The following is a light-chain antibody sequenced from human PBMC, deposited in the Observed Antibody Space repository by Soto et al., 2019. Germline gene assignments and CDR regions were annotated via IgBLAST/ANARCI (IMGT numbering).Light chain of an antibody. CDR3: CSYAGSSTWV. V-gene: IGLV2-23*01. J-gene: IGLJ3*02. CDR2: EGS. CDR1: SSDVGSYNL. Sequence: QSVLTQPASVSGSPGQSITISCTGTSSDVGSYNLVSWYQQHPGKAPKLTIYEGSKRPSWVSNRFSGSKSGHTAYLTISRLQAEDEADYSCCSYAGSSTWVFVGGTKITVL.